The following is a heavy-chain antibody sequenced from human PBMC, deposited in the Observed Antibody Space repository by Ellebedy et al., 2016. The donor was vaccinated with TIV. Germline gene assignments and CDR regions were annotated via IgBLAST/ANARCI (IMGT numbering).Heavy chain of an antibody. D-gene: IGHD1-26*01. J-gene: IGHJ4*02. CDR2: MSGSGGRT. CDR3: AKEPTYSGSYFDY. Sequence: GGSLRLSCAASGFTFSSYAMGWVRQAPGKGLEWVSAMSGSGGRTYYADSVKGRFTVSRDNSKNTLSLQMNRLRAEDTAVYYCAKEPTYSGSYFDYWGQGTLVTVSS. V-gene: IGHV3-23*01. CDR1: GFTFSSYA.